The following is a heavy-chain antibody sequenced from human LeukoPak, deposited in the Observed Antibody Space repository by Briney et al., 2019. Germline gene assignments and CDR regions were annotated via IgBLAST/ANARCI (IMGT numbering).Heavy chain of an antibody. V-gene: IGHV1-46*01. CDR2: INPSGGST. J-gene: IGHJ4*02. D-gene: IGHD5-24*01. CDR1: GYTFTSYY. CDR3: ARDGARGRLHASFDY. Sequence: ASVKVSCKASGYTFTSYYMHWVRQAPGQGLEWMGIINPSGGSTSYAQKFQGRVTMTRDTSTSTVYMELSSLRSEDTAVYYCARDGARGRLHASFDYWGQGTLVTVSS.